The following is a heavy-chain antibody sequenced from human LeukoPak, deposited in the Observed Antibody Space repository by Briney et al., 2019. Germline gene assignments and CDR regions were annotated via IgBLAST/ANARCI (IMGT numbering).Heavy chain of an antibody. CDR1: GFTFKNYG. Sequence: PGGSLRLSCAASGFTFKNYGMHWVRQAPGKGLEWVAFIRFDGGNKYYADSVKGRFTISRDSSKNTLFLQMNSLRADDTAVYYCAKDSLRTYYGSGSYPLDYWGQGTLVTVSS. V-gene: IGHV3-30*02. J-gene: IGHJ4*02. CDR3: AKDSLRTYYGSGSYPLDY. CDR2: IRFDGGNK. D-gene: IGHD3-10*01.